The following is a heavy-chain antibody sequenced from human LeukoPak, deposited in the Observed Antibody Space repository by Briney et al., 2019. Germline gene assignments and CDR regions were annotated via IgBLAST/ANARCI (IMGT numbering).Heavy chain of an antibody. D-gene: IGHD1-26*01. Sequence: ASVKVSCKASGYTFTDYYLHWVRQAPGQGLEWMGWISAYNGNTNYAQKLQGRVTMTTDTSTSTAYMELRSLRSDDTAVYYCAREGPLYSGSSHYLDYWGQGTLVTVSS. CDR3: AREGPLYSGSSHYLDY. V-gene: IGHV1-18*01. J-gene: IGHJ4*02. CDR1: GYTFTDYY. CDR2: ISAYNGNT.